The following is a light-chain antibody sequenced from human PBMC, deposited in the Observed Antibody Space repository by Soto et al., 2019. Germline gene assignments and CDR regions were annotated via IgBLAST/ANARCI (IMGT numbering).Light chain of an antibody. V-gene: IGKV1-39*01. Sequence: DIQMTQSPSSLSASVGDRVTITCRASQTISTYLNWYQQKPGKAPKLLIYAASTLQSGVPSKFSGSGSGTAFTLTISSLQPEDFATYCCQQSHGSPYTFGQGTKLEIK. CDR2: AAS. J-gene: IGKJ2*01. CDR3: QQSHGSPYT. CDR1: QTISTY.